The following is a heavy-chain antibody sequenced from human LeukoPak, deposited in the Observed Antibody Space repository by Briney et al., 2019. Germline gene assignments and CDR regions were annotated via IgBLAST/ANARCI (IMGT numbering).Heavy chain of an antibody. Sequence: GGSLRLSCAASGFTFNNYNLHWVRQAPGKGLEWVSSINSRSAYIYYAASMKGRFTISRDNAKNSLYLQMNSLRVEDTAVYYCAGGRWEIPGATGGGIDIWGQGTMVTVSS. CDR2: INSRSAYI. J-gene: IGHJ3*02. CDR1: GFTFNNYN. CDR3: AGGRWEIPGATGGGIDI. V-gene: IGHV3-21*06. D-gene: IGHD1-14*01.